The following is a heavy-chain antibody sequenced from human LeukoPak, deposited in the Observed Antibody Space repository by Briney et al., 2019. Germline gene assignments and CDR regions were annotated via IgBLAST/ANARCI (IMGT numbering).Heavy chain of an antibody. Sequence: PGGSLRLSCAASGFTFSSYAMSWLRQAPGKGLEWVSYISSSGSTIYYADSVKGRFTISRDNAKNSLYLQMNSLRAEDTAVYYCARARSYSSGWYAFDYWGQGTLVTVSS. V-gene: IGHV3-11*01. CDR1: GFTFSSYA. J-gene: IGHJ4*02. D-gene: IGHD6-19*01. CDR2: ISSSGSTI. CDR3: ARARSYSSGWYAFDY.